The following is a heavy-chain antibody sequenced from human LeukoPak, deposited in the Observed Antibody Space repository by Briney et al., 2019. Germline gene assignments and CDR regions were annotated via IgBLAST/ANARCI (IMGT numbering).Heavy chain of an antibody. D-gene: IGHD2-8*01. Sequence: SETLSLTCTVSGGSISSGDYYWSWIRQPPGKGLEWIGYIYYSGSTYYNPSLKSRVTISVDTSKNQFSLKLSSATAADTAVYYCARDARLVRYFDYWGQGTLVAVSS. CDR2: IYYSGST. J-gene: IGHJ4*02. CDR1: GGSISSGDYY. CDR3: ARDARLVRYFDY. V-gene: IGHV4-30-4*08.